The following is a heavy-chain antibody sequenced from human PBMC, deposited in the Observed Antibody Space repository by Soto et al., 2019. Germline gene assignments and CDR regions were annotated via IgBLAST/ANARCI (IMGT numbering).Heavy chain of an antibody. D-gene: IGHD5-12*01. V-gene: IGHV4-38-2*02. J-gene: IGHJ4*02. CDR1: TSSISTANS. CDR3: ARDGRWLQFTFDS. Sequence: PSETLSLTCAISTSSISTANSWGWIRQPPGKGLEWIGNIYDSGTTYYNPALKSRVTISVDTTKSQFSLKLSSVTAADPAVYYCARDGRWLQFTFDSWGQGTLVTVSS. CDR2: IYDSGTT.